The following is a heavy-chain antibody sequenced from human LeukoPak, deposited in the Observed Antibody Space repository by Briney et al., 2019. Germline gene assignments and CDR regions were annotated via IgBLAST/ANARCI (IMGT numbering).Heavy chain of an antibody. Sequence: PGGSLRLSCAASGFTFSNYWMNWVRQAPGKGLEWVADIKQDGGEKSYVASVRGRFTISRDNAKNSLHLQMNSLRAEDTAVYYSAMDSGGSASHGFDAFDIWGQGTMVTVSS. V-gene: IGHV3-7*04. CDR1: GFTFSNYW. CDR2: IKQDGGEK. J-gene: IGHJ3*02. D-gene: IGHD3-10*01. CDR3: AMDSGGSASHGFDAFDI.